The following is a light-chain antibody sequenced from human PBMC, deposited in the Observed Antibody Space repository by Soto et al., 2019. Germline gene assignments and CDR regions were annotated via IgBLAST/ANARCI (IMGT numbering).Light chain of an antibody. CDR2: DAS. CDR3: QQRSNWPGT. J-gene: IGKJ2*01. Sequence: EIGLTQSPATLSLSPGERATLSCRASQSVSSYLAWYQQKPGQAPRLLIYDASNRATGIPARFSGSGSGTDFTLTISSLEPEDFAVYYCQQRSNWPGTFGQGTKQEIK. V-gene: IGKV3-11*01. CDR1: QSVSSY.